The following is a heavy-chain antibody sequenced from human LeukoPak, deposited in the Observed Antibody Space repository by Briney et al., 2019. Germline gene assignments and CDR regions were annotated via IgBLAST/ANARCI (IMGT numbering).Heavy chain of an antibody. V-gene: IGHV4-59*01. J-gene: IGHJ3*02. CDR1: GGSFSSYY. CDR3: ARENLIVGATTAFDI. D-gene: IGHD1-26*01. CDR2: IYYSGST. Sequence: SETLSLTCAVYGGSFSSYYWSWIRQPPGKGLEWIGYIYYSGSTNYNPSLKSRVTISVDTSKNQFSLKLSSVTAADTAVYYCARENLIVGATTAFDIWGQGTMVTVSS.